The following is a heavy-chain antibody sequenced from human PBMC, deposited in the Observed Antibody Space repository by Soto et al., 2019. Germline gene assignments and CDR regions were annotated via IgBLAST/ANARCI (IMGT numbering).Heavy chain of an antibody. CDR3: AKRYHTTTSCFDY. J-gene: IGHJ4*02. CDR1: GFTFNSYA. V-gene: IGHV3-23*01. D-gene: IGHD2-2*01. Sequence: EVQLLESGGGLVQPGGSLRLSCAASGFTFNSYAMSWVRQAQGKGLEWVSITSGGGGTTYYADSVKGRFAISRDNSKNTLYLEMNSLRAEDTAVYFCAKRYHTTTSCFDYWGQGTLVTVSS. CDR2: TSGGGGTT.